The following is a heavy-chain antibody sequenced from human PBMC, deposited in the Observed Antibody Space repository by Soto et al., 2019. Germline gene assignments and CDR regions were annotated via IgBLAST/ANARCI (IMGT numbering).Heavy chain of an antibody. D-gene: IGHD3-10*01. J-gene: IGHJ5*02. CDR3: AREGLVRGVLRGIRFDP. Sequence: QVQLVQSGAEVKKSGASVKVSSEASGYIFTEYIIHWVRQAPGQRLELMGWINAGNGNTKYSQQFQGRVTFSRDTSANTVYMELSSLKSEDTAVYYCAREGLVRGVLRGIRFDPWGQGTLVTVSS. CDR1: GYIFTEYI. V-gene: IGHV1-3*01. CDR2: INAGNGNT.